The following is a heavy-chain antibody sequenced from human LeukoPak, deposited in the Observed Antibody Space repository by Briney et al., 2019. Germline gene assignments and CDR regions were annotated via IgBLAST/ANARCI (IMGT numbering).Heavy chain of an antibody. Sequence: GGSLRLSCAASGFIFSSYAMSWGGQAPGKGLEGCSGISGRGTYTYDADSVKGRFSISRDNSKNSLYLQMNSLRAEDTAVYYCAREGYCSSTSCFFSPAGDYYYMDVWGKGTTVTVSS. CDR2: ISGRGTYT. CDR3: AREGYCSSTSCFFSPAGDYYYMDV. CDR1: GFIFSSYA. D-gene: IGHD2-2*01. J-gene: IGHJ6*03. V-gene: IGHV3-23*01.